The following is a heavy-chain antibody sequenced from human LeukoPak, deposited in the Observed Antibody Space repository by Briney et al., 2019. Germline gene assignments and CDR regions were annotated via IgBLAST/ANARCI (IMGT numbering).Heavy chain of an antibody. D-gene: IGHD2-2*01. CDR3: VKHSAPVLAAARFDY. CDR1: GFTFSSYA. J-gene: IGHJ4*02. Sequence: GGSLRLSCAASGFTFSSYAMSWVRQAPGKGLEWVSVISGSGTNTYYADSVKGRFTISRDNSKNTLYLQMNSLRAEDTALYYCVKHSAPVLAAARFDYWGLGNLVTVSS. CDR2: ISGSGTNT. V-gene: IGHV3-23*01.